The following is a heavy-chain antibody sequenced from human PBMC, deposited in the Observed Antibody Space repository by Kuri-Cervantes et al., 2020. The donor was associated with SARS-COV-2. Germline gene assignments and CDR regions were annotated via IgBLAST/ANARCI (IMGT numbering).Heavy chain of an antibody. CDR1: GFTFSNYW. V-gene: IGHV3-74*01. CDR2: TNTDGSST. D-gene: IGHD1-26*01. CDR3: ARAFLRGGSDY. J-gene: IGHJ4*02. Sequence: GESLKISWAASGFTFSNYWMHWVRQAPGKGLVWVSRTNTDGSSTSYADSVKGRFTISRDNAKNTLYLQMNSLRAEDTAVYYCARAFLRGGSDYWGQGTLVTVSS.